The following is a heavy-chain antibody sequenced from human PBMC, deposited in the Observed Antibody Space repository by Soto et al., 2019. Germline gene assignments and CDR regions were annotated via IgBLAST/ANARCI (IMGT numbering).Heavy chain of an antibody. V-gene: IGHV4-59*01. CDR2: IYYSGVT. CDR3: AALGRYVNYIEN. D-gene: IGHD1-26*01. J-gene: IGHJ4*02. CDR1: GDSISDFY. Sequence: SETLSLTCTVSGDSISDFYCSWIRQSPGKGLEFIGYIYYSGVTYYNPSLQSRVTFSMDTSKSQFSLQLKSVTAADTAIYYCAALGRYVNYIENWGQGTLITVSS.